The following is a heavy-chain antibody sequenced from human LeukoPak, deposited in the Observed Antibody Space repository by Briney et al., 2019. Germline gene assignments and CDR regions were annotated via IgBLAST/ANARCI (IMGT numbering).Heavy chain of an antibody. CDR1: GFTFSDYS. D-gene: IGHD3-22*01. V-gene: IGHV3-21*01. Sequence: GGSLRLSCAASGFTFSDYSINWVRQAPGKGLEWVSSISSSSTYIYYADSMKGRFTISRDNAKNSLYLQMNSLRAEDTAVYYCARDYYDNSGSLDYWGQGTLVTVSS. J-gene: IGHJ4*02. CDR2: ISSSSTYI. CDR3: ARDYYDNSGSLDY.